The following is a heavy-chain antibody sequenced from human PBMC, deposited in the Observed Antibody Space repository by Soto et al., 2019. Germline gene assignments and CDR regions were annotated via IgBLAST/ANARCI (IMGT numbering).Heavy chain of an antibody. D-gene: IGHD2-2*01. V-gene: IGHV1-2*02. CDR1: GYTFTGYY. J-gene: IGHJ6*02. Sequence: QVQLVQSGAEVKKPGASVKVSCKASGYTFTGYYMHWVRQAPGQGLEWMGWINPNSGGTNYAQKFQGRVTMTRDTSISTAYMEVSRLRSDDTAVYYCARGGYCSSTSCYEVDYYYGMDVWGQGTTVTVSS. CDR2: INPNSGGT. CDR3: ARGGYCSSTSCYEVDYYYGMDV.